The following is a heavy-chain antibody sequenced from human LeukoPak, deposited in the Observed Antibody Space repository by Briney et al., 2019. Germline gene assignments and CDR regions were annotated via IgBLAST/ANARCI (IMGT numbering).Heavy chain of an antibody. CDR3: AKRNNYDSSGSLDY. V-gene: IGHV3-23*01. D-gene: IGHD3-22*01. Sequence: PGGSLRLSCAASGFTFSSYAMSWVRQAPGKGLEWVSAISGSGGSTYYADSVKGRFTISRDNSKNTLYLQMNSLRAEDTAVYYCAKRNNYDSSGSLDYWGQGTLVTVSS. CDR2: ISGSGGST. J-gene: IGHJ4*02. CDR1: GFTFSSYA.